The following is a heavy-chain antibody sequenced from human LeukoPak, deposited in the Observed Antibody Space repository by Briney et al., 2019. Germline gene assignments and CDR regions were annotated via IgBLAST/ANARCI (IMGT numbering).Heavy chain of an antibody. J-gene: IGHJ4*02. V-gene: IGHV1-69*13. Sequence: SVTVSCKASGGTFSSYAISWVRQAPGQGLEWMGGIIPIFGTANYAQKFQGRVTITADESTSTAYMELSSLRSEDTAVYYRASGIVGAAFAYWGQGTLVTVSS. D-gene: IGHD1-26*01. CDR2: IIPIFGTA. CDR3: ASGIVGAAFAY. CDR1: GGTFSSYA.